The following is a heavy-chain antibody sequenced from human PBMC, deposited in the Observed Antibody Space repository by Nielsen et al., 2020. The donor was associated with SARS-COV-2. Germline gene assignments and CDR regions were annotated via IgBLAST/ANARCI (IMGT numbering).Heavy chain of an antibody. CDR3: ARDGPVGATGFDY. Sequence: GESLKISCAASGFTFNSYTMNWVRQAPGKGLEWVSSISSSRNYIFYADSVKGRFTVSRDNAKNSLFVQMDSLRADDTAVYYCARDGPVGATGFDYWGQGTLVTVSS. CDR2: ISSSRNYI. CDR1: GFTFNSYT. J-gene: IGHJ4*02. D-gene: IGHD1-26*01. V-gene: IGHV3-21*01.